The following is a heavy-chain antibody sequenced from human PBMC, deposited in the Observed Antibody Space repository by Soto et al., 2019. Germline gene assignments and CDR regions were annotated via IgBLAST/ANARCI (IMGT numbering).Heavy chain of an antibody. D-gene: IGHD2-8*01. CDR1: GGSIISYY. J-gene: IGHJ5*02. Sequence: LSLTCTVSGGSIISYYWSWIRQPAGKGLEWIGRIYTSGSTNYNPSLKSRVTMSVDTSKNQFSLKLSSVTAADTAVYYCARDGFGYCTNGVCPYFDPWGQGTLVTVSS. V-gene: IGHV4-4*07. CDR3: ARDGFGYCTNGVCPYFDP. CDR2: IYTSGST.